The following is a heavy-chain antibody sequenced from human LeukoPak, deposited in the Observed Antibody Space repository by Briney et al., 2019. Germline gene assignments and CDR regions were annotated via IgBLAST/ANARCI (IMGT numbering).Heavy chain of an antibody. Sequence: GRSLRLSCVASGLTFSDYGMHWVRQAPGKGLEWVANIWYDGSNKHYADSVKGRFTVSRDNSKNTVSLQMNSLRAEDTAVYYCVRDHRRGTMLLSWFDPWGQGTLVTVSS. CDR2: IWYDGSNK. CDR1: GLTFSDYG. CDR3: VRDHRRGTMLLSWFDP. V-gene: IGHV3-33*01. J-gene: IGHJ5*02. D-gene: IGHD3-10*01.